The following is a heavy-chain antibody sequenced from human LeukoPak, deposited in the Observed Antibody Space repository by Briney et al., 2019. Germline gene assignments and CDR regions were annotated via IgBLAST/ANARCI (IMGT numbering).Heavy chain of an antibody. V-gene: IGHV4-4*07. D-gene: IGHD3-10*01. CDR3: AAAERRGVGSVSYHAIEY. J-gene: IGHJ4*02. Sequence: SETLSLTCTVSGDSIVTDYWSWIRQPAGKGLEWIGRIYTSGSTNYNPSLKSRVTVSVDMSKNQFSLKPSSVTAADTAVYYCAAAERRGVGSVSYHAIEYWGQGTLVTVSS. CDR2: IYTSGST. CDR1: GDSIVTDY.